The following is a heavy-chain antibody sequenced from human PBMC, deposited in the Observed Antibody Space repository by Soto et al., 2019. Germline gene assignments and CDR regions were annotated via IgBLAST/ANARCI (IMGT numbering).Heavy chain of an antibody. CDR1: GFTFSNYG. D-gene: IGHD5-12*01. Sequence: QVQLVESGGGVVQPGRSLRLSCDASGFTFSNYGMHWVRQAPGKGLEWVAVIWNDGSSRYYADSVKGRFTISRDNSKNTLFLQMNNLRAEDTAVYYCARPDIVAAIGGALDCWGQGTLVTVSS. J-gene: IGHJ4*02. V-gene: IGHV3-33*01. CDR3: ARPDIVAAIGGALDC. CDR2: IWNDGSSR.